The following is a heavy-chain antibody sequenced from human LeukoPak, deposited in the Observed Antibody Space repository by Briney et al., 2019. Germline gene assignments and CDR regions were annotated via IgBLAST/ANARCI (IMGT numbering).Heavy chain of an antibody. CDR1: GYTFTSHG. CDR2: ISGFNGET. Sequence: ASVKVSCKTYGYTFTSHGISWVRQAPGQGLEWMGWISGFNGETHYAQNLQGRVTMTTDTSTSTAYMELRSLRSDDRAVYYCARDPSNTSGRYTYFDYWGQGTLVTVSS. D-gene: IGHD3-16*02. J-gene: IGHJ4*02. CDR3: ARDPSNTSGRYTYFDY. V-gene: IGHV1-18*01.